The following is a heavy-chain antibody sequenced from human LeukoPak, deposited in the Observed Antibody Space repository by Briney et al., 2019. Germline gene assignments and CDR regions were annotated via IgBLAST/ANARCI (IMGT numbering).Heavy chain of an antibody. J-gene: IGHJ3*02. CDR2: MNPNSGNT. V-gene: IGHV1-8*01. CDR1: GYTFTSYD. Sequence: EASVKVSCKASGYTFTSYDINWVRQATGQGLEWMGWMNPNSGNTGYAQKFQGRDTMTRNTSISTAYMELSSLRSEDTAVYYCARGTYYYDSSGYVGAFDIWGQGTMVTVSS. CDR3: ARGTYYYDSSGYVGAFDI. D-gene: IGHD3-22*01.